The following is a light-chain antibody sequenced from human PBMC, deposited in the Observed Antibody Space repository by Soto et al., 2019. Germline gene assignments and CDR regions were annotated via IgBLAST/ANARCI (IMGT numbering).Light chain of an antibody. Sequence: VLTESPGTLSLSPGERATLSCRASQTGSNSYLAWYQNKSGQAPRLLIYGVYTRASGIPDRFSGSGSGTEFTLTISRLEPEDFAVYYCQQCGSSSTFGQGTRLEIK. CDR3: QQCGSSST. CDR1: QTGSNSY. CDR2: GVY. V-gene: IGKV3-20*01. J-gene: IGKJ5*01.